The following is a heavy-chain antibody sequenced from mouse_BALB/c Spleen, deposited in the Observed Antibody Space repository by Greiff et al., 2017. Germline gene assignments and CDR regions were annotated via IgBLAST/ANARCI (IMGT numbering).Heavy chain of an antibody. CDR1: GFNIKDTY. J-gene: IGHJ4*01. CDR2: IDPANGNT. Sequence: EVQLQQSGAELVKPGASVKLSCTASGFNIKDTYMHWVKQRPEQGLEWIGRIDPANGNTKYVPKFQGKATITADTSSNTAYLQLSSLTSEDTAVYYCARSYGNSFYYAMDYWGQGTSVTVSS. V-gene: IGHV14-3*02. D-gene: IGHD2-1*01. CDR3: ARSYGNSFYYAMDY.